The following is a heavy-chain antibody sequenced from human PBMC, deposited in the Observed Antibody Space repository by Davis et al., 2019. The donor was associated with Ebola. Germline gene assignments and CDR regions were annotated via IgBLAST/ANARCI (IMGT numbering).Heavy chain of an antibody. V-gene: IGHV3-7*01. CDR1: GFTFSSYG. D-gene: IGHD6-6*01. CDR2: IKQDGNEK. CDR3: ARSSIAARPGYYYGMDV. Sequence: GESLKISCAASGFTFSSYGMHWVRQAPGKGLEWVANIKQDGNEKYDVDSVKGRFTISRDNAKNSLYLQMNSLRAEDTAVYYCARSSIAARPGYYYGMDVWGQGTTVTVSS. J-gene: IGHJ6*02.